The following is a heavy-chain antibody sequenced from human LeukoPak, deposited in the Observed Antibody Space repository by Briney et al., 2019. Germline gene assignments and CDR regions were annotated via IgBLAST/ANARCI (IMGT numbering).Heavy chain of an antibody. CDR1: GFTFSDYY. CDR2: ISSSGSTI. CDR3: ATKEDDFWSGYYYYYMDV. V-gene: IGHV3-11*01. Sequence: GGSLRLSCAASGFTFSDYYMSWIRQAPGKGLEWVSYISSSGSTIYYADSVKGRFTISGDNAKNSLYLQMNSLRAEDTAVYYCATKEDDFWSGYYYYYMDVWGKGTTVTVSS. D-gene: IGHD3-3*01. J-gene: IGHJ6*03.